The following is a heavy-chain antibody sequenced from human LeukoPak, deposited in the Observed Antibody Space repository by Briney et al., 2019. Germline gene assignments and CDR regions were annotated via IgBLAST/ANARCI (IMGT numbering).Heavy chain of an antibody. J-gene: IGHJ4*02. CDR2: ISGSGGST. D-gene: IGHD2-2*01. CDR1: GFTFNTYW. Sequence: GGSLRLSCAASGFTFNTYWMSWVRQAPGKGLEWVSAISGSGGSTYYADSVKGRLTISRDNSKDTLYLQMNSLRAEDTAVYYCAKGYQALVYWGQGTLVTVSS. CDR3: AKGYQALVY. V-gene: IGHV3-23*01.